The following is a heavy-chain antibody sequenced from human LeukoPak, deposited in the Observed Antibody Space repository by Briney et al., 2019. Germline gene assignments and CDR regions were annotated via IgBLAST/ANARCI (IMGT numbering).Heavy chain of an antibody. CDR2: ISAYNGNT. CDR3: AGVRAVYCSSTSCYAFSVAYFDY. Sequence: ASVKVSCKASGYTFTSYGISWVRQAPGQGLEWMGWISAYNGNTNYAQKLQGRVTMTTDTSTSTAYMELRSLRSDDTAVYYCAGVRAVYCSSTSCYAFSVAYFDYWGQGTLVTVSS. V-gene: IGHV1-18*01. D-gene: IGHD2-2*01. J-gene: IGHJ4*02. CDR1: GYTFTSYG.